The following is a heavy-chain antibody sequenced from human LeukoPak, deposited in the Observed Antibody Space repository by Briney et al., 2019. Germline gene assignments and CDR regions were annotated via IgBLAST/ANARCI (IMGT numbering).Heavy chain of an antibody. CDR3: AGLYYDIPV. CDR1: GGTFSSYA. V-gene: IGHV1-2*02. D-gene: IGHD3-9*01. Sequence: ASVKVSCKASGGTFSSYAISWVRQAPGQGLEWMGWINPNSGGTNYAQKFQGRVTMTRDTSISTAYMELSRLRSDDTAVYYCAGLYYDIPVWGQGTLVTVSS. CDR2: INPNSGGT. J-gene: IGHJ4*02.